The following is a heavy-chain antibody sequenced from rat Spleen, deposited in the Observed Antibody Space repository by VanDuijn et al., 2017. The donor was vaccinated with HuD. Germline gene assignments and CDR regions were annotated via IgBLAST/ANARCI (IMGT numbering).Heavy chain of an antibody. CDR1: GFTFSNYG. Sequence: EVELVESGGGLVQPGRSMKLSCAASGFTFSNYGMAWVRQAPTKGLEWVASISTSGGSTYYRDSVKGRFTISRDNAKSTLYLQMNSLRSEDTATYYCSRHTYNWFPNWGQGTLVTVSS. V-gene: IGHV5-25*01. CDR2: ISTSGGST. J-gene: IGHJ3*01. CDR3: SRHTYNWFPN.